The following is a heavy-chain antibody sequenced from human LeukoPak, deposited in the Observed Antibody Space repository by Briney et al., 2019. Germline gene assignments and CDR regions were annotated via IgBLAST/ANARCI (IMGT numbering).Heavy chain of an antibody. CDR3: ARHAMTTVTFVDY. J-gene: IGHJ4*02. CDR2: TYYSGST. Sequence: SETLSLTCTVSGGSISSSSYYWGWIRQPPGKGLEWIGSTYYSGSTYYNPSLKSRVTISVDTSKNQFSLKLSSVTAADTAVYYCARHAMTTVTFVDYWGQGTLVTVSS. D-gene: IGHD4-17*01. V-gene: IGHV4-39*01. CDR1: GGSISSSSYY.